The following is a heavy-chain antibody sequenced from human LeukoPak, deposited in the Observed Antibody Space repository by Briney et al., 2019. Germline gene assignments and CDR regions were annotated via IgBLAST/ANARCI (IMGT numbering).Heavy chain of an antibody. CDR2: INHSGST. CDR1: GGSFSGYY. V-gene: IGHV4-34*01. J-gene: IGHJ4*02. Sequence: PSETLSLTCAVYGGSFSGYYWSWIRQPPGKGLEWIGEINHSGSTYHNPSFKSRLTMSVDTSNNQFSLKLTSVTAADTAVYYCARGYSSGWNATYYFDYWGQGTLVSVSS. CDR3: ARGYSSGWNATYYFDY. D-gene: IGHD6-19*01.